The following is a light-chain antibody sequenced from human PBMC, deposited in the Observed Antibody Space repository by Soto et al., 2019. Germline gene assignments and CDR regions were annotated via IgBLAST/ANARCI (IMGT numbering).Light chain of an antibody. CDR3: RQDSSWPLT. CDR2: GAS. J-gene: IGKJ4*01. CDR1: QDIRSR. Sequence: PGERVTLSCRASQDIRSRLARYQQKPGQAPSLLIYGASISATGVPATFSGSGSGTEFTLSISSLQSEHLGVFYCRQDSSWPLTFGGGTKVDIK. V-gene: IGKV3-15*01.